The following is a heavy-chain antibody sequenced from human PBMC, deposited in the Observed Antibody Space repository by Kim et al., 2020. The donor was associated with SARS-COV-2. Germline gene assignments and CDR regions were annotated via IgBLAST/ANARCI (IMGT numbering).Heavy chain of an antibody. Sequence: GGSLRLSCAASGFTFSSYSMNWVRQAPGKGLEWVSYISSSSSTIYYADSVKGRFTISRDNAKNSLYLQMNSLRDEDTAVYYCARAAPFGDYAWWFDPWGQGTLVTVSS. D-gene: IGHD4-17*01. CDR2: ISSSSSTI. CDR1: GFTFSSYS. V-gene: IGHV3-48*02. J-gene: IGHJ5*02. CDR3: ARAAPFGDYAWWFDP.